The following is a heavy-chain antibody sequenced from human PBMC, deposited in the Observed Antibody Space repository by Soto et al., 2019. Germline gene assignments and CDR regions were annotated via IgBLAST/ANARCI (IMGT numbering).Heavy chain of an antibody. D-gene: IGHD3-3*01. CDR2: IYYSGST. V-gene: IGHV4-31*03. CDR1: GGSISSGGYY. J-gene: IGHJ3*02. CDR3: ARDRVTIFGVGTEFVI. Sequence: PSETLSLSCTVSGGSISSGGYYWSWIRQHPGKGQEWIGYIYYSGSTYYNPSLKSRVTISVDTSKNQFSLKLSSVTAADTAVYYCARDRVTIFGVGTEFVILGQGTMVTVSS.